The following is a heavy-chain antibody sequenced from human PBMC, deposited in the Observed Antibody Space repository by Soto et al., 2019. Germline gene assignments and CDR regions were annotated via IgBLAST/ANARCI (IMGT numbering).Heavy chain of an antibody. D-gene: IGHD5-12*01. V-gene: IGHV3-48*02. Sequence: EVQLVESGGGLIQPGGSLRVSCAASGFPFRTYAMNWVRQAPGKGLEWVSYIYHNSDTIYYADSVKGLFTISRDNAKNSLYLQMNSLRDEDTAVYYFVRDRGYPGYDLEDWGQGTLVTVSS. CDR3: VRDRGYPGYDLED. CDR1: GFPFRTYA. CDR2: IYHNSDTI. J-gene: IGHJ4*02.